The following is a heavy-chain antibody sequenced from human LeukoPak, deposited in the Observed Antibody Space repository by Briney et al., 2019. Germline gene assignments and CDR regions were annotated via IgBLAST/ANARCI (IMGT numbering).Heavy chain of an antibody. D-gene: IGHD1-26*01. CDR1: GGSISSGDYY. V-gene: IGHV4-30-4*08. CDR2: IYYSGST. Sequence: SQTLSLTCTVSGGSISSGDYYWSWIRQPPGKGLEWIGYIYYSGSTYYNPSLKSRVTISVDTSKNQFSLKLSSVTAADTAVYYCARVGDFSGATRGRPPDYFDYWGQGTLVTVSS. CDR3: ARVGDFSGATRGRPPDYFDY. J-gene: IGHJ4*02.